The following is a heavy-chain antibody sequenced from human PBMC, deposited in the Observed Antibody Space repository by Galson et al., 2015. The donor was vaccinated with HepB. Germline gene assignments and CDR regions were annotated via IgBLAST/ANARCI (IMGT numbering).Heavy chain of an antibody. CDR2: ISNDGSNK. V-gene: IGHV3-30*03. Sequence: SLRLSCAASGFTFSSHGMHWVRQAPGKGLEWAAFISNDGSNKYYGDSVKGRCTISRDNYKNTLYLQMNSLGVEDTAVYRCARDLSDYYDTYYFDYWGQGTLVTVSS. D-gene: IGHD3-22*01. CDR1: GFTFSSHG. J-gene: IGHJ4*02. CDR3: ARDLSDYYDTYYFDY.